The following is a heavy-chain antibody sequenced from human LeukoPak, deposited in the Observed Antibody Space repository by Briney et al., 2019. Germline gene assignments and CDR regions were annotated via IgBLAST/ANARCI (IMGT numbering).Heavy chain of an antibody. CDR3: ASVCGSTSCYRDY. J-gene: IGHJ4*02. CDR1: GYSISSAYY. V-gene: IGHV4-38-2*02. D-gene: IGHD2-2*01. CDR2: IYHSGST. Sequence: SETLSLTCTVSGYSISSAYYWGWFRQPPGKGLEWIGRIYHSGSTYDNASLKSRVTISVDTSKNQFSLRLSSVTAADTAVYYCASVCGSTSCYRDYWGQGTLVTVSS.